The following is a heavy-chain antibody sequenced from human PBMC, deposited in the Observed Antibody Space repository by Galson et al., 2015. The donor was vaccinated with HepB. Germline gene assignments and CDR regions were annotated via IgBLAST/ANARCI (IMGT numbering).Heavy chain of an antibody. CDR1: GFTFSSYG. J-gene: IGHJ4*02. CDR2: IWYDGNKK. Sequence: SLRLSCAASGFTFSSYGMHWVRQAPGKGLEWVAVIWYDGNKKYYADSVKGRITISRDNSKNTLYLQINSLRAENTAIYYCARDRSGGAYSSSSDYWGQGTLVTVSS. V-gene: IGHV3-33*01. D-gene: IGHD6-6*01. CDR3: ARDRSGGAYSSSSDY.